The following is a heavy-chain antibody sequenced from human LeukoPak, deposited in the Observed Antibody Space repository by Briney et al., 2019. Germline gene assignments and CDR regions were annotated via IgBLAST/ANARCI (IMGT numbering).Heavy chain of an antibody. CDR3: ARAYGSSGGDWFDP. J-gene: IGHJ5*02. D-gene: IGHD3-22*01. Sequence: SETLSLTCAVSGGSISSGGYSWSWIWQPPGKGLEWIGYIYHSGSTYYNPSLKSRVTISVDRSKNQFSLKLSSVTAADTAVYYCARAYGSSGGDWFDPWGQGTLVTVSS. CDR1: GGSISSGGYS. V-gene: IGHV4-30-2*01. CDR2: IYHSGST.